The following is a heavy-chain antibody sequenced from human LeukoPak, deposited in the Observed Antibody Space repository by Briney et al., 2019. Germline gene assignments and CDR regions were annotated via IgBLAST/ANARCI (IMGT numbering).Heavy chain of an antibody. D-gene: IGHD3-10*01. V-gene: IGHV4-39*07. CDR1: GGSISTRSYY. J-gene: IGHJ5*01. CDR3: ARDYRISMVRGVTTLGNWFDS. Sequence: PSETLSLTCTASGGSISTRSYYWGWIRQPPGKGLEWIGSIYYDGSTYYNPSLQSRVTISLDTPKSQFSLKLSSVTAADTAVYYCARDYRISMVRGVTTLGNWFDSWGQGTLVTVSS. CDR2: IYYDGST.